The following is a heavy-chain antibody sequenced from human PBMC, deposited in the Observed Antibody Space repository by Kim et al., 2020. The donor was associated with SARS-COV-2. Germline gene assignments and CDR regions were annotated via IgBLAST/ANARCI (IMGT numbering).Heavy chain of an antibody. CDR1: GFSFSSYW. CDR3: ARGSTSFNWFDS. Sequence: GGSLRLSCATSGFSFSSYWMHWVRQAPGKGLVWVSRINSDGSGTTYADSVKGRFTISRDNAKNTLYLQMNSLRAEDTAVYYCARGSTSFNWFDSWGQGTLVTVSS. V-gene: IGHV3-74*01. CDR2: INSDGSGT. J-gene: IGHJ5*01. D-gene: IGHD2-2*01.